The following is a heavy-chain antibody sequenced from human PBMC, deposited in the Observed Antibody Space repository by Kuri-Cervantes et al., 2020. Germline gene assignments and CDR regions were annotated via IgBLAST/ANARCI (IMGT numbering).Heavy chain of an antibody. J-gene: IGHJ4*02. CDR3: AEQLEWLPPQGPSFDY. Sequence: GESLKISCAASGFTFSNYAMNWVRQAPGKGLEWVSAIGTAGDTYYPGSVKGRFTISRDNSKNTLYLQMNSLRAEATAVYYCAEQLEWLPPQGPSFDYWGQGTLVTVSS. CDR2: IGTAGDT. D-gene: IGHD5-12*01. V-gene: IGHV3-23*01. CDR1: GFTFSNYA.